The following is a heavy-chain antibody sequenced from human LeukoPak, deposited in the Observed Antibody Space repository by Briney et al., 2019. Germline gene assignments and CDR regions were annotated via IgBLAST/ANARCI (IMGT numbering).Heavy chain of an antibody. CDR3: ARGEHYHDYSGYSVDY. CDR1: AFTFNTYW. D-gene: IGHD3-22*01. J-gene: IGHJ4*02. CDR2: INGDESST. V-gene: IGHV3-74*01. Sequence: GGSLRLSCAASAFTFNTYWMHWVRQVPGRGLEWVSRINGDESSTNYADSVKGRFTISRDNAKDTLYLHMNSLGAEDTAVYYCARGEHYHDYSGYSVDYWGQGTLVTVSS.